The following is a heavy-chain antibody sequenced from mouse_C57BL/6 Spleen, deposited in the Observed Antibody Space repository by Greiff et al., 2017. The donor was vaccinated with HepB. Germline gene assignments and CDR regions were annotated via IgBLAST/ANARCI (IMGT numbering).Heavy chain of an antibody. CDR1: GFTFSDYG. Sequence: EVKLMESGGGLVKPGGSLKLSCAASGFTFSDYGMHWVRQAPEKGLEWVAYISSGSSTIYYADTVKGRFTISRDNAKNTLFLQMTSLRSEDTAMYYCAREDVYAMDYWGQGTSVTVSS. CDR3: AREDVYAMDY. J-gene: IGHJ4*01. CDR2: ISSGSSTI. V-gene: IGHV5-17*01.